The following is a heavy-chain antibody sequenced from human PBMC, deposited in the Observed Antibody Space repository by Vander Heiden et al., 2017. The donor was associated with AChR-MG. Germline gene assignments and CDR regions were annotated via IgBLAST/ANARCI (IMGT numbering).Heavy chain of an antibody. J-gene: IGHJ4*02. CDR2: IDWDDDK. D-gene: IGHD3-22*01. Sequence: QVTLKESGPALVKPTQTLTLTCTFSGFSLSPSGMRVSWIRQPPGKALEWLARIDWDDDKFYSTALKTRLTISKDTSKNQVVLTMTNMDPVDTATYYCARGYYLYYFDYWGQGTLVTVSS. CDR3: ARGYYLYYFDY. V-gene: IGHV2-70*04. CDR1: GFSLSPSGMR.